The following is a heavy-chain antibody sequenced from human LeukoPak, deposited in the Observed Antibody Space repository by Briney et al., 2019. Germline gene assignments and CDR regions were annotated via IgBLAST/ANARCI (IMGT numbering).Heavy chain of an antibody. V-gene: IGHV2-70*04. CDR2: IDCDDDK. D-gene: IGHD1-26*01. CDR1: GFSLSTSGMR. CDR3: ARLNSGTYLDY. J-gene: IGHJ4*02. Sequence: SGPTLVNPSQTLTLPCTYSGFSLSTSGMRVSCIRQPPGKALEWLARIDCDDDKFYSTSLKTRLTISKDTSKNQVVLTMTNMDPVDTATYYCARLNSGTYLDYWGQGTLVTVSS.